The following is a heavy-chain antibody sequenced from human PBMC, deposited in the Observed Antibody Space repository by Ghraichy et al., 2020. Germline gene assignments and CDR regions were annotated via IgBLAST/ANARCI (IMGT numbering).Heavy chain of an antibody. CDR2: ISSDSGII. V-gene: IGHV3-48*01. Sequence: GGSLRLSCAASGYTFSDYGMNWVRQAPGKGLKWVSYISSDSGIIYYADSVKGRFTISRDNAKNSLFLQMNGLRVEDTAVYYCVREWLMGAFDIWRQGTMVTVSS. CDR1: GYTFSDYG. D-gene: IGHD5-24*01. J-gene: IGHJ3*02. CDR3: VREWLMGAFDI.